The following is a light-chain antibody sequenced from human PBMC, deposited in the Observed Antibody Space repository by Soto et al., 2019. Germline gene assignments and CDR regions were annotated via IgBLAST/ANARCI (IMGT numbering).Light chain of an antibody. CDR1: QSVSSN. CDR2: GAS. CDR3: QQYYNPT. V-gene: IGKV3-15*01. Sequence: EIVMTQSPATLSVYPGERATLSCRASQSVSSNLAWYQQKPGQAPRLLIYGASTRATGIPATFSGSGSGTEFTLTISSLQSEDFAVYYCQQYYNPTCGQRTRLEIK. J-gene: IGKJ5*01.